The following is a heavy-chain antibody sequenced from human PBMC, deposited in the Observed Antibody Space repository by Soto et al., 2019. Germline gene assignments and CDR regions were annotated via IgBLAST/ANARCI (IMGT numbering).Heavy chain of an antibody. Sequence: PRPLPVTVPGSSIRTSGYYWSWIRQHPGKGREWSSYLYYSGSTYYDPSLKSRVTISVDTSKKRLSLKLSAVTAADTAGYYCASMSSYDSNDYWGQGTLVTVSS. D-gene: IGHD3-22*01. CDR2: LYYSGST. V-gene: IGHV4-31*03. CDR3: ASMSSYDSNDY. J-gene: IGHJ4*02. CDR1: GSSIRTSGYY.